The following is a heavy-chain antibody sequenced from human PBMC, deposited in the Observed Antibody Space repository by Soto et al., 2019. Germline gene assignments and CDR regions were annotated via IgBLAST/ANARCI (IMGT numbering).Heavy chain of an antibody. V-gene: IGHV4-30-2*01. CDR3: ARGQGAAAGHSNFDY. CDR2: IYDSGNT. D-gene: IGHD6-13*01. J-gene: IGHJ4*02. CDR1: GGSISGTTYS. Sequence: QLQLQESGSGLGKPSQTLSLTCAVSGGSISGTTYSWSWIRQPPGRGLEWIGYIYDSGNTYYTPSLKSHFSISVDRSKNQFSLKLSSVTAADTAVYYCARGQGAAAGHSNFDYWGQGALVTVSS.